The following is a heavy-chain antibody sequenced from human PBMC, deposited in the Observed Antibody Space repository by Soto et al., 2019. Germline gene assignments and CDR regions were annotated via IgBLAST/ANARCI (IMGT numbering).Heavy chain of an antibody. V-gene: IGHV3-30-3*01. J-gene: IGHJ4*02. CDR2: ISYDGSNK. Sequence: PGESLRHSCSASGFTFSSYAMHWGRQAPGKGLEWVAVISYDGSNKYYADSVKGRFTISRDNSKKTLYLQMNSLRAEDTAVYYCLKGLVSVSTYYLVYGGQGTPVT. CDR1: GFTFSSYA. CDR3: LKGLVSVSTYYLVY. D-gene: IGHD1-26*01.